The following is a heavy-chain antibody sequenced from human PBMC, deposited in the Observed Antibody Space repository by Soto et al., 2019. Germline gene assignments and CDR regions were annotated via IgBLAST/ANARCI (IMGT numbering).Heavy chain of an antibody. Sequence: TLSLTCTVSGGSISSYYWSWIRQPAGKGLEWIGRIYTSGSANYTHSLKSRVTMSVDTSKNQFSLKLSSVTAADTAVYYCARDRHGSWQVMDVWGQGTTVTVSS. CDR1: GGSISSYY. CDR3: ARDRHGSWQVMDV. D-gene: IGHD6-13*01. CDR2: IYTSGSA. V-gene: IGHV4-4*07. J-gene: IGHJ6*02.